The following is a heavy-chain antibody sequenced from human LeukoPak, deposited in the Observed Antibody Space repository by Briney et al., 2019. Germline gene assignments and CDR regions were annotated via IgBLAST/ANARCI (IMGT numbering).Heavy chain of an antibody. Sequence: SQTLSLTCTVSGGSISSGDYYWSWIRQPPGKGLEWIGYIHYSGSTYYNPSLKSRLTISLDTSKNQFSLRLSSVTAADTAVYYCARERTPGYFDYWGQGTLVTVSS. CDR2: IHYSGST. CDR1: GGSISSGDYY. V-gene: IGHV4-30-4*08. J-gene: IGHJ4*02. CDR3: ARERTPGYFDY.